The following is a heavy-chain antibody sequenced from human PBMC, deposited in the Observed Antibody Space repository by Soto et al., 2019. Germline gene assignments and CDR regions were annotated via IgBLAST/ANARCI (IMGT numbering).Heavy chain of an antibody. J-gene: IGHJ4*02. V-gene: IGHV4-31*03. D-gene: IGHD3-10*01. CDR2: SDYSGST. CDR1: GDSISSGGYY. CDR3: GTGNAWGVRLAY. Sequence: PSETLSLTCTVFGDSISSGGYYWSWLRQHAGTGLEWIGYSDYSGSTYYNPSPKSRVTISLDTYKNQFSLSLSSVTAADAAVYYCGTGNAWGVRLAYWGQGTLVTVSS.